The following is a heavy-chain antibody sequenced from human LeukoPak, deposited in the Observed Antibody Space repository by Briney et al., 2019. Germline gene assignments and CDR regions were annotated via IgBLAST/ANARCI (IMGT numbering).Heavy chain of an antibody. J-gene: IGHJ4*02. V-gene: IGHV3-7*01. Sequence: GGSLRLSCAASGFTFSSDWMSWVRQAPGKGLEWVANIKQDGSEKYYVDSVKGRFTISRDNAKNSLYLQMNSLRAEDTAVYYCARDRYDYVWGSYWDYWGQGTLVTVSS. CDR1: GFTFSSDW. CDR3: ARDRYDYVWGSYWDY. CDR2: IKQDGSEK. D-gene: IGHD3-16*01.